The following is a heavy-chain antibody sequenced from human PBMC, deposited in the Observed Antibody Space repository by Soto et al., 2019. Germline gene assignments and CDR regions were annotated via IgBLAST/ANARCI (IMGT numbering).Heavy chain of an antibody. D-gene: IGHD3-22*01. CDR1: GFTFSSYA. Sequence: GGSLRLSCAASGFTFSSYAMSWVRQAPGKGLEWVSSISSSSSYIYYADSVKGRFTISRDNAKNSLYLQMNSLRAEDTAVYYCARDVSYYDSSGYRETYGMDVWGQGTTVTVSS. CDR3: ARDVSYYDSSGYRETYGMDV. V-gene: IGHV3-21*01. J-gene: IGHJ6*02. CDR2: ISSSSSYI.